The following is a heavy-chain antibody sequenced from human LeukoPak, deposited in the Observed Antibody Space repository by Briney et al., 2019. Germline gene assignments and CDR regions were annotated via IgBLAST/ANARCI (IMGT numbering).Heavy chain of an antibody. Sequence: QSGGSLRLSCAAYGLTSSKYAMSWVRQAPGKGLEWVSTISGSGGSTSYADSVKGRFTISRDNSKNTLYLQMNSLRAEDTAVYYCAKDRTLNSTAIPTYGEYYPHWGQGTLVTVSS. J-gene: IGHJ1*01. CDR1: GLTSSKYA. D-gene: IGHD4-17*01. V-gene: IGHV3-23*01. CDR3: AKDRTLNSTAIPTYGEYYPH. CDR2: ISGSGGST.